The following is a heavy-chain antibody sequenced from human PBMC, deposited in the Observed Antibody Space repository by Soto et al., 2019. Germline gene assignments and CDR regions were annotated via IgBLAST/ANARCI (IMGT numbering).Heavy chain of an antibody. Sequence: PSETLCLTCTVSGGFISGSDYYWGWIRQPPGKGLEWIGNIYYSGTSYSYPSLKGRVTISVDRSKNQFSLKLSSVTAADTAVYYCARVPDRWGQGTLVTVS. J-gene: IGHJ5*02. V-gene: IGHV4-39*07. CDR1: GGFISGSDYY. CDR2: IYYSGTS. D-gene: IGHD2-2*01. CDR3: ARVPDR.